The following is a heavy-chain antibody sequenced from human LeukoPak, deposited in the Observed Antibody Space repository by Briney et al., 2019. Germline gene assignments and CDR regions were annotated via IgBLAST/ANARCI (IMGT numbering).Heavy chain of an antibody. V-gene: IGHV3-7*01. CDR1: GLTFTKCW. CDR2: IKQDGSEK. D-gene: IGHD2-21*02. CDR3: ARGRLRLPDY. J-gene: IGHJ4*02. Sequence: GGSLRLSCAASGLTFTKCWMSWVRQAPGKGLEWVANIKQDGSEKYYVDSVKGRFTISRDNAKNSLYLQMNSLRADDTAVYYCARGRLRLPDYWGQGTLVTVSS.